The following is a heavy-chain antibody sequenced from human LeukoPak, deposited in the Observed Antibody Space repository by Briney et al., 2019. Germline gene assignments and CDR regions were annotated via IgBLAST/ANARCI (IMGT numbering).Heavy chain of an antibody. CDR3: VVTGIAVYYFDY. J-gene: IGHJ4*02. Sequence: PGGSLRLSCAASGFTFGSYSMNWVRQAPGKGLEWVSAISGSGGSTYYADSVKGRFTISRDNSKNTLYLQMNSLRAEDTAVYYCVVTGIAVYYFDYWGQGSPVTVSS. CDR1: GFTFGSYS. CDR2: ISGSGGST. D-gene: IGHD6-19*01. V-gene: IGHV3-23*01.